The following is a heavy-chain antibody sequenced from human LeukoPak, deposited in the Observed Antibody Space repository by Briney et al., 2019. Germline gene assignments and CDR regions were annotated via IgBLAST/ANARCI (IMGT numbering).Heavy chain of an antibody. CDR1: NASFGPYY. J-gene: IGHJ4*02. V-gene: IGHV4-34*01. D-gene: IGHD5-18*01. CDR3: ARLTRDTAMAFDY. CDR2: IYYSGST. Sequence: SETLSLTCDVYNASFGPYYWSWLRQSPGKGLEWIGSIYYSGSTYYNPSLKSRVTISVDTSKNQFSLKLSSVTAADTAVYYCARLTRDTAMAFDYWGQGTLVTVSS.